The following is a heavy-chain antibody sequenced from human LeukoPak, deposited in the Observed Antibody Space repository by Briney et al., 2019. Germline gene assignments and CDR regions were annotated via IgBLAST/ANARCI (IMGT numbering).Heavy chain of an antibody. Sequence: GGSLRLSCAASGFTFVTYNMNWVRQAPGKGLEWVSSISTSSTCIYYADSVKGRFTISRDNAKNSLYLQMNSLRAEDTALYYCAREGVGYYFDYWGQGTLVTVSS. D-gene: IGHD1-26*01. CDR2: ISTSSTCI. J-gene: IGHJ4*02. CDR3: AREGVGYYFDY. CDR1: GFTFVTYN. V-gene: IGHV3-21*01.